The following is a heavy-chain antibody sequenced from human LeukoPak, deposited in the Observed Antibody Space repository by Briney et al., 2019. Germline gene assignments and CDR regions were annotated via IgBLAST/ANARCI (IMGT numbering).Heavy chain of an antibody. J-gene: IGHJ4*02. Sequence: SETLSLTRTVSGGSISSSSDYWGWIRQPPGKGLKWIGSIYYSEKTYYNPSLKSRVTISVDTSKKQFSLKLSSVTAADTAVYYCASTPSGSSAWYYFDKWGQGTLVTVSS. CDR1: GGSISSSSDY. CDR3: ASTPSGSSAWYYFDK. D-gene: IGHD6-19*01. CDR2: IYYSEKT. V-gene: IGHV4-39*01.